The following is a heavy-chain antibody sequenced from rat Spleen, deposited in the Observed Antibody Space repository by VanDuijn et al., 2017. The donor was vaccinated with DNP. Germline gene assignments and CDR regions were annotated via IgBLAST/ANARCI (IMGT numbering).Heavy chain of an antibody. CDR2: IKSAGST. V-gene: IGHV3-3*01. D-gene: IGHD1-5*01. Sequence: EVQLQESGPGLVKPSQSLSLTCSVTGYSITRSYRWNWIRKFPGNKLEWMGYIKSAGSTNYNPSLKSRISITRDTSKNQFFLQVNSVTTEDTATYYCARLGTQGFTYWGQGTLVTVSS. J-gene: IGHJ3*01. CDR3: ARLGTQGFTY. CDR1: GYSITRSYR.